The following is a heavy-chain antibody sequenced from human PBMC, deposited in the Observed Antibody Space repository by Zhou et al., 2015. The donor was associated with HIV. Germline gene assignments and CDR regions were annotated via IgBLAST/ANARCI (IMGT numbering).Heavy chain of an antibody. CDR3: ARVGLTGYSYGYPPRRRENFDY. CDR2: IIPILGIA. D-gene: IGHD5-18*01. V-gene: IGHV1-69*02. Sequence: QVQLVQSGAEVKKPGSSVKVSCKASGGTFSSYTISWVRQAPGQGLEWMGRIIPILGIANYAQKFQGRVTITADKSTSTAYMELSSLRSEDTAVYYCARVGLTGYSYGYPPRRRENFDYWGQGTLVTVSS. J-gene: IGHJ4*02. CDR1: GGTFSSYT.